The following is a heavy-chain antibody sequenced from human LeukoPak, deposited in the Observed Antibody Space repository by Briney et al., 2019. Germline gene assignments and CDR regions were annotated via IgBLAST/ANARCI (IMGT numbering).Heavy chain of an antibody. D-gene: IGHD3-22*01. CDR2: IYPGDADT. CDR1: GYIFSSYW. Sequence: GESLKISFKGSGYIFSSYWIGWVRQMPGKGLEWMGIIYPGDADTRYSPSFQGHVTISADKSISTAYLQWSSLKASDIAMYYCARLYYDSRAYLFDYWGQGTLVTVSS. J-gene: IGHJ4*02. V-gene: IGHV5-51*01. CDR3: ARLYYDSRAYLFDY.